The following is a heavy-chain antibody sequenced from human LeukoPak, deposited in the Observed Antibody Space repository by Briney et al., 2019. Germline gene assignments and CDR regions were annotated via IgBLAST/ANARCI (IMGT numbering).Heavy chain of an antibody. J-gene: IGHJ4*02. V-gene: IGHV3-23*01. Sequence: GGSLRLSCAASGFTFSSYAMSWVRQAPGKGLEWVSAISGSGGSTYYADSVKGRFTISRDNSKNTLYLQMNSLRAEDTAVYYCAKDITYYYDSSGHLALDYWGQGTLVTVSS. CDR1: GFTFSSYA. D-gene: IGHD3-22*01. CDR2: ISGSGGST. CDR3: AKDITYYYDSSGHLALDY.